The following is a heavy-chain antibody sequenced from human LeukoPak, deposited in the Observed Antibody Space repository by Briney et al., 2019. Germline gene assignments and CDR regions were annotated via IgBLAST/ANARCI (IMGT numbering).Heavy chain of an antibody. CDR1: GGSISSYY. CDR2: IYYAGST. CDR3: ARDSSSWGSLNWFDP. V-gene: IGHV4-59*01. Sequence: SETLSLTCGVSGGSISSYYWAWIRQAPGKGLEWIGYIYYAGSTNYNPSLKSRVTMSVDMSRNQFSLRMTSVTAADTAVYYCARDSSSWGSLNWFDPWGQGTLVTVSS. D-gene: IGHD6-13*01. J-gene: IGHJ5*02.